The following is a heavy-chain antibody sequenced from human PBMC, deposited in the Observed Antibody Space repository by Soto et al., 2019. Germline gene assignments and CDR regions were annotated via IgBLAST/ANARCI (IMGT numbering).Heavy chain of an antibody. V-gene: IGHV2-5*02. CDR1: GFSLSTSGVG. CDR2: IYWDDDK. J-gene: IGHJ4*02. CDR3: AHRRRVMGKWDWGDFDY. D-gene: IGHD7-27*01. Sequence: QITLKESGPTLVKPTQTLTLTCTFSGFSLSTSGVGVGWIRQPPGEALEWLALIYWDDDKRYSPSLKSRLTSTKDTSKKQVVLTMTNMDPVDTATYYCAHRRRVMGKWDWGDFDYWGQGTLVTVSS.